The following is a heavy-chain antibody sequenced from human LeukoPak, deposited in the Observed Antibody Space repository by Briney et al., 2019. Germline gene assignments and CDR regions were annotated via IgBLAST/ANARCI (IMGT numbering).Heavy chain of an antibody. D-gene: IGHD2-2*02. CDR2: INHSGST. CDR3: ARGLLYCSSTSCYNDWFDP. J-gene: IGHJ5*02. Sequence: SETLSLTCAVYGGSFSGYYWSWIRQPPGKGLEWIGEINHSGSTNYNPSLKSRVTIPVDTSKNQFSLKLSSVTAADTAVYYCARGLLYCSSTSCYNDWFDPWGQGTLVTVSS. CDR1: GGSFSGYY. V-gene: IGHV4-34*01.